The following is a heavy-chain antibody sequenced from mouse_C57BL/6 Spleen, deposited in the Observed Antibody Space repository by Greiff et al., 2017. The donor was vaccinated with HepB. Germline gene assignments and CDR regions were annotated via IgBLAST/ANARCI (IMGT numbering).Heavy chain of an antibody. V-gene: IGHV5-16*01. CDR1: GFTFSDYY. J-gene: IGHJ2*01. Sequence: DVHLVESEGGLVQPGRSMKLSCTASGFTFSDYYMAWVRQVPEKGLEWVANINYDGSSTYYLDSLKSRFIISRDNAKNILYLQMSSLKSEDTATYYCARDRYQYYFDYWGQGTTLTVSS. D-gene: IGHD2-12*01. CDR2: INYDGSST. CDR3: ARDRYQYYFDY.